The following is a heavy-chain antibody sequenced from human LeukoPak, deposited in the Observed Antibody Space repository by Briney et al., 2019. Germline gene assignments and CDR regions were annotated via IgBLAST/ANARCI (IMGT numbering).Heavy chain of an antibody. V-gene: IGHV4-39*01. D-gene: IGHD6-19*01. Sequence: WETLSLTCTVSGGSISSDYTWGWSRAPRGKGVEGIGNIYCGGTTYYNSSLKRRVTISRDTAKNQMYLKMSSVTAADTAVYYCARQGWYVDIFFHMDVWGKGTTVTISS. J-gene: IGHJ6*03. CDR1: GGSISSDYT. CDR3: ARQGWYVDIFFHMDV. CDR2: IYCGGTT.